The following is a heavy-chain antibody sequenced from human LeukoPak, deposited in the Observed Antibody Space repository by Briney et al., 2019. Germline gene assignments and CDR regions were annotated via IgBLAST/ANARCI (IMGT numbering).Heavy chain of an antibody. CDR1: GFTFSSYG. CDR3: AKRTGRDTREY. D-gene: IGHD5-18*01. Sequence: PGGSLRLSCAASGFTFSSYGMSWVRQAPGKGLEWVSAISSSGGSTFYADSVKGRFSISRDNSNNTLYLQMNSLRAEDTAIYYCAKRTGRDTREYWGQGTLVTVSS. CDR2: ISSSGGST. J-gene: IGHJ4*02. V-gene: IGHV3-23*01.